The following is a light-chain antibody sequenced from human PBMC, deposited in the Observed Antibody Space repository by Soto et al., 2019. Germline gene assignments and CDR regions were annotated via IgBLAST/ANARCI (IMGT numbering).Light chain of an antibody. V-gene: IGKV3-15*01. CDR2: DTS. CDR3: QQYNHWPRMLS. CDR1: QSLTSN. J-gene: IGKJ4*01. Sequence: EILLTQSPVTLSVSPGARATLSCRASQSLTSNLARYQQRPGQAPRLLIYDTSTRATDVPARFSGSGSGTEFTLIIASLQSEDFAVYYCQQYNHWPRMLSFGGGTRVEL.